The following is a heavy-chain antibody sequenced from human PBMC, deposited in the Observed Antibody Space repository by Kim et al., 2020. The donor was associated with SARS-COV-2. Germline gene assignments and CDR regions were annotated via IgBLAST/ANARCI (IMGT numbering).Heavy chain of an antibody. D-gene: IGHD2-21*01. J-gene: IGHJ4*02. CDR3: AASAGYFTGDY. CDR2: ST. Sequence: STIYAQKFQGRVSMTRDTSTSTAYVQLSDLRSEDTAVYYCAASAGYFTGDYWGQGTLVTVSS. V-gene: IGHV1-46*03.